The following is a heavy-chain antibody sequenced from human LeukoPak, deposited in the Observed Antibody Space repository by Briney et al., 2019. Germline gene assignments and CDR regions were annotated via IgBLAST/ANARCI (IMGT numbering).Heavy chain of an antibody. CDR2: IRHSGST. CDR1: GGSFNDYY. J-gene: IGHJ6*02. D-gene: IGHD6-13*01. Sequence: NPSETLSLTCDVSGGSFNDYYWSWIRQPPGKGLEWIGEIRHSGSTNYNPSLKSRVTMSVDTSKNQFSLKLSSVTAADTAVYYCARRGSWSYYYAMDVWGQGTTVAVSS. V-gene: IGHV4-34*01. CDR3: ARRGSWSYYYAMDV.